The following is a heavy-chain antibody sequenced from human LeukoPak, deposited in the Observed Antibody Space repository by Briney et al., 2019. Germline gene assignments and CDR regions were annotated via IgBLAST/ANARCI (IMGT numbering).Heavy chain of an antibody. CDR3: ALITMIVVVPQHDAFDI. D-gene: IGHD3-22*01. V-gene: IGHV3-48*03. CDR2: ISSSGSTI. J-gene: IGHJ3*02. Sequence: GGSLRLSCAASGFTFSSYEMNWVRQAPGKGLEWVSYISSSGSTIYYADSVKGRFTISRDNAKNSLYLQMNSLRAEDTAVYYCALITMIVVVPQHDAFDIWGQGTMVTVSS. CDR1: GFTFSSYE.